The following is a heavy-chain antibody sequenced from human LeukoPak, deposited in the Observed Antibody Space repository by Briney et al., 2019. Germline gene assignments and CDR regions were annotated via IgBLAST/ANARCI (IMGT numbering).Heavy chain of an antibody. V-gene: IGHV4-59*12. CDR1: GASISSSD. CDR3: AREIGDYVWGSYRICDY. J-gene: IGHJ4*02. CDR2: IYYSGYS. D-gene: IGHD3-16*02. Sequence: SETLSLTCTVSGASISSSDWSWIRQPPGKGLEWIGYIYYSGYSNYNPSLKSRVTISVDTSKNHFSLRLSSVTAADTAVYYCAREIGDYVWGSYRICDYWGQGTLVTVSS.